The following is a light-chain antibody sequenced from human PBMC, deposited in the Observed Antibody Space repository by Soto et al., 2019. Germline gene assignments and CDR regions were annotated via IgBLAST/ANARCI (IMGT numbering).Light chain of an antibody. V-gene: IGKV1-39*01. CDR1: HSSSSY. CDR3: RQFNNYPIT. CDR2: AAS. Sequence: EIQMPKPPSSLSASVGDRPPSPSGARHSSSSYLNWYQQKPGKAPKLLIYAASSLQSGIPSRFSGSGSGTDFTLTISRLQPEDFATYYCRQFNNYPITFGQGTRLE. J-gene: IGKJ5*01.